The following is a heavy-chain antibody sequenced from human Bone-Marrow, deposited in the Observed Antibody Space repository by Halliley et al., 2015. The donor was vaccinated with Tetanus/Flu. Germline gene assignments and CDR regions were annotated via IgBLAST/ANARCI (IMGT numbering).Heavy chain of an antibody. CDR2: IYFDESDK. J-gene: IGHJ3*02. CDR1: GFSFSYYA. CDR3: ARVRGSPTDAFDI. D-gene: IGHD3-16*01. V-gene: IGHV3-33*01. Sequence: LSLTCAASGFSFSYYAMHWVRQAPGKGLEWVAVIYFDESDKYYADSVRGRFSISRDNSKNTLYLQMNSLRVDDTAVYYCARVRGSPTDAFDIWGQGTKVTVSS.